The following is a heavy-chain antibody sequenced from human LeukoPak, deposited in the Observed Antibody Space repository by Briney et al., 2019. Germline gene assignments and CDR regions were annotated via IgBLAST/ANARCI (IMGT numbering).Heavy chain of an antibody. J-gene: IGHJ4*02. V-gene: IGHV1-18*04. D-gene: IGHD4-23*01. CDR1: GYTFTGYY. Sequence: ASVKVSCKASGYTFTGYYMHWVRQAPGQGLEWMGWISAYNGNTNYAQKLQGGVTMTTDTSTSTAYMELRSLRSDDTAVYYCARDEDGGNPFDYWGQGTLVTVSS. CDR2: ISAYNGNT. CDR3: ARDEDGGNPFDY.